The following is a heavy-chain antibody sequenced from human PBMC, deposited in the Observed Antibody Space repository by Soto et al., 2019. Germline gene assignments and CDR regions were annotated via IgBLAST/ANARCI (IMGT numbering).Heavy chain of an antibody. D-gene: IGHD2-2*01. CDR1: GFTFSSYA. Sequence: GGSLRLSCAASGFTFSSYAMSWVRQAPGKGLEWVSAISGSGGSTYYADSVKGRFTISRDNSKNTLYLQMNSLRAEDTAVYYCAKDGLFVVVPAAMEGLAWGQGTLVTVSS. CDR2: ISGSGGST. V-gene: IGHV3-23*01. CDR3: AKDGLFVVVPAAMEGLA. J-gene: IGHJ4*02.